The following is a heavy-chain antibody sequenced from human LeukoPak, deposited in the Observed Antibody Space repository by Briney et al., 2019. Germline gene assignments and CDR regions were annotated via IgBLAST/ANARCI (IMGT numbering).Heavy chain of an antibody. CDR2: ISWNSGNI. V-gene: IGHV3-9*01. CDR3: AKDYCSSTTCYYNY. D-gene: IGHD2-2*01. J-gene: IGHJ4*02. Sequence: GGSLRLSCAASGFTFDDYAMHWVRQAPGKGLEWVSGISWNSGNIGYADSVKGRFTISRDNAKNSLFLQMNSLRAEDTALYYCAKDYCSSTTCYYNYWGQGTLVTVSS. CDR1: GFTFDDYA.